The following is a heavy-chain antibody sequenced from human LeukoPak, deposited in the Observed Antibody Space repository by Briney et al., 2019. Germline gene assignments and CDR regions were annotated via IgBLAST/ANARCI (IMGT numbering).Heavy chain of an antibody. CDR2: IKQDGGEK. D-gene: IGHD6-19*01. Sequence: SGGSLRLSCAASGFTSSSNWMTWVRQAPGKGLEWVANIKQDGGEKYYVDSVKGRFTISRDNAKNSLYLQMNGLRAEDTAVYYCARAKRAMYSSGWYYFDYWGQGTLVTVSS. CDR3: ARAKRAMYSSGWYYFDY. J-gene: IGHJ4*02. CDR1: GFTSSSNW. V-gene: IGHV3-7*03.